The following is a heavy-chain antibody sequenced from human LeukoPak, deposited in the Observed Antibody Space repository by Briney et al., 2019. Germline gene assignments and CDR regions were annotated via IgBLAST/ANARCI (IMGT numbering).Heavy chain of an antibody. D-gene: IGHD1-14*01. CDR2: IYYSGNS. CDR1: GGSISSHY. Sequence: SETLSLTCTVSGGSISSHYWSWIRQPPGKGLERIGYIYYSGNSDYNPSLKSRVTMSVDTSKNQFSLKLNSVTAADTAVYYCARRPGNYVYGMDVWGQGTTVTVSS. V-gene: IGHV4-59*08. CDR3: ARRPGNYVYGMDV. J-gene: IGHJ6*02.